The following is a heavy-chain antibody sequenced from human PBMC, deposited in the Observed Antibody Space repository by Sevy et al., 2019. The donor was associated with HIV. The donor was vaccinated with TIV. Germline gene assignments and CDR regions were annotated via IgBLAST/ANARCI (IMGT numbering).Heavy chain of an antibody. CDR1: GFTFSDYY. Sequence: GGSLRLSCAASGFTFSDYYMSWIRQAPGKGLEWVSYISSSGSTIYYADSVKGRFTISRDNAKNSLYLQMNSLRAEDATVYYCERDEGHLGDYDSSGYYYYGMDVWGQGTTVTVSS. CDR2: ISSSGSTI. D-gene: IGHD3-22*01. V-gene: IGHV3-11*01. CDR3: ERDEGHLGDYDSSGYYYYGMDV. J-gene: IGHJ6*02.